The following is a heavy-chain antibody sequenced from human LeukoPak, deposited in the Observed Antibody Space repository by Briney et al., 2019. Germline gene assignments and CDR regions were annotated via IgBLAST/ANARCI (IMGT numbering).Heavy chain of an antibody. CDR1: GFTFSSYD. J-gene: IGHJ6*02. CDR2: ICTAGDT. Sequence: GGSLRLSCAASGFTFSSYDMHWVRQATGKGLEWVSAICTAGDTYYPGSVKGRFTISRENAKNSLYLQMNSLRAGDTAVYYCARDHVGSGSYRHYYGMDVWGQGTTVTVSS. D-gene: IGHD3-10*01. V-gene: IGHV3-13*01. CDR3: ARDHVGSGSYRHYYGMDV.